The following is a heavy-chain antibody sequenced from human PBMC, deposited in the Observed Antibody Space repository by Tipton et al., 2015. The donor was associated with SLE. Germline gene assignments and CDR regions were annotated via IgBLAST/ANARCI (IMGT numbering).Heavy chain of an antibody. J-gene: IGHJ4*02. CDR1: GGSISSHY. Sequence: TLSLTCNVSGGSISSHYWSWIRQPPGKGLEWIGYIYYSGSTNYNPSLKSRVTISVDTSKNQFSLKLSSVTAADTAVYYCARAYYYDSSGFDYWGQGTLVTVSS. V-gene: IGHV4-59*08. CDR3: ARAYYYDSSGFDY. CDR2: IYYSGST. D-gene: IGHD3-22*01.